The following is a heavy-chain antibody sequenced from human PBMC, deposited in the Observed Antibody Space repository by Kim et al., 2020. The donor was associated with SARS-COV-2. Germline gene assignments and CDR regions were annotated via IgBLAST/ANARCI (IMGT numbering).Heavy chain of an antibody. J-gene: IGHJ2*01. D-gene: IGHD6-19*01. V-gene: IGHV6-1*01. CDR3: ARDHTVYSSGWYGDFDL. Sequence: VKSRITISPDTSKNQFSLQLNSVTPEDTAVYYCARDHTVYSSGWYGDFDLWGRGTLVTVSS.